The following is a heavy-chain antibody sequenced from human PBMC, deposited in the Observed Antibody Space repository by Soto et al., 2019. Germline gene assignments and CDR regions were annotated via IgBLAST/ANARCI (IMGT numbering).Heavy chain of an antibody. J-gene: IGHJ3*02. Sequence: GGSLRLSCAASGFTFSSYAMSWVRQAPGKGLEWVSAISGSGGSTYYADSVKGRFTISRDNSKNTLYLQMNSLRAEDTAVYYCAKLHPYGDYGGDAFDIWGQGTMVTVSS. CDR1: GFTFSSYA. CDR3: AKLHPYGDYGGDAFDI. CDR2: ISGSGGST. D-gene: IGHD4-17*01. V-gene: IGHV3-23*01.